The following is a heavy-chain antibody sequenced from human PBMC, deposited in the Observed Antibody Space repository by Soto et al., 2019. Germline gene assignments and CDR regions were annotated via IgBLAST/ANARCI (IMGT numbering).Heavy chain of an antibody. D-gene: IGHD3-10*01. J-gene: IGHJ4*02. V-gene: IGHV3-15*01. Sequence: GGSLRLSCAASGFTVNNDWMSWVRQAPGKGLEWVGRIKSKTDGGTIDYSAPVKGRFTISRDEEKNMLYLQMNSLKIEDTAVYYCTTDRFSWGQGTLVTVSS. CDR3: TTDRFS. CDR2: IKSKTDGGTI. CDR1: GFTVNNDW.